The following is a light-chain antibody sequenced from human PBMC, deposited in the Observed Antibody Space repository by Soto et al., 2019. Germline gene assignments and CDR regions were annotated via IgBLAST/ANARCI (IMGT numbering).Light chain of an antibody. V-gene: IGLV1-40*01. J-gene: IGLJ3*02. CDR1: SSNIGAGYD. Sequence: QSVLSQPPSVSGAPGQRVTISCTGSSSNIGAGYDAHWFQQVPGTAPKLLIYGSTNRPSGVPDRFSGSKSGTSASLAITGLQAEDEADYDCAVWDDSLNAWVFGGGTKLTVL. CDR2: GST. CDR3: AVWDDSLNAWV.